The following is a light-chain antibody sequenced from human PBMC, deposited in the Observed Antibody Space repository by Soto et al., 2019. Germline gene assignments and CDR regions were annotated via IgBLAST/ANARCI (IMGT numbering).Light chain of an antibody. CDR1: QGINKV. CDR2: GAS. CDR3: QQLTNFRFT. J-gene: IGKJ2*01. Sequence: IQLTQSPYSLSASVGDRVTITCRASQGINKVLAWYQQRPGKAPQLLVYGASTLQSGVPSRCSGSGSGTVFTLTISSLQPEDVATYYCQQLTNFRFTFGQGTKLDIK. V-gene: IGKV1-9*01.